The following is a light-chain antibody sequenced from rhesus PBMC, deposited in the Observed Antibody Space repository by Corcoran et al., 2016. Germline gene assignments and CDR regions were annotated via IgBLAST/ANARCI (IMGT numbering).Light chain of an antibody. CDR3: QHGYGTPWT. V-gene: IGKV1-74*01. CDR1: ENVNNY. CDR2: KAF. Sequence: DIQMTQSPSSLSASVGDRVTITCRESENVNNYLNWYQQKPGKAPKHLISKAFTLQSGVPSRFKGSGFVTDYTFTISSLQPEDVASYHGQHGYGTPWTFGQGTKVEIK. J-gene: IGKJ1*01.